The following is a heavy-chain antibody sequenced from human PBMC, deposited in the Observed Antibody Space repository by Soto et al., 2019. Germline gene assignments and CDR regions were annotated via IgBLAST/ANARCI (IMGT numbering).Heavy chain of an antibody. CDR1: GFTFSSYA. J-gene: IGHJ6*02. CDR3: ARVDSYGYSYYGMDV. Sequence: PGGSLRLSCAASGFTFSSYAMHWVRQAPGKGLEWVAVISYDGSNKYYADSVKGRFTISRDNSKNTLYLQMSSLRAEDTAVYYCARVDSYGYSYYGMDVWGQGTTVTVSS. CDR2: ISYDGSNK. D-gene: IGHD5-18*01. V-gene: IGHV3-30-3*01.